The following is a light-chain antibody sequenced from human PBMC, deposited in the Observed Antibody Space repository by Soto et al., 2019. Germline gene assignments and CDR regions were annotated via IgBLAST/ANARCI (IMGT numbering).Light chain of an antibody. CDR1: LSVNNY. J-gene: IGKJ2*01. Sequence: EIVVTQSPSTLALSPGERATLSCRASLSVNNYLAWYQQKPGQAPRLLIYDASNRATGIPPRFSGSGSGTDFTLTISGLEPEDSATYYCQQYNSLYTLAQGTKVDIK. CDR2: DAS. V-gene: IGKV3-11*01. CDR3: QQYNSLYT.